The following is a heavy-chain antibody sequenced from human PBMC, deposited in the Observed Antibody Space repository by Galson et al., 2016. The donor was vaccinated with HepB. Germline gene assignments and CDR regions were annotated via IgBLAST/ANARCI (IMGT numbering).Heavy chain of an antibody. Sequence: SVKVSCKASGFNFRTSAVQWVRQARGQRPEWIGWIVGSGNTNYAQKFQARVTISRDMSTSTAYMELRSLRSEDTAIYYCAAALMSTGSPFYVFDIWGQGTMVTVSS. V-gene: IGHV1-58*01. CDR3: AAALMSTGSPFYVFDI. D-gene: IGHD1-1*01. CDR1: GFNFRTSA. CDR2: IVGSGNT. J-gene: IGHJ3*02.